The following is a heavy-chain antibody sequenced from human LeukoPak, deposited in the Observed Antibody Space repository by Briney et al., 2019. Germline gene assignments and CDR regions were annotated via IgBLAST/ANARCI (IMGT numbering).Heavy chain of an antibody. Sequence: GGSLRLSCAASGFTFDDYAMHWVRQAPGKGLEWVSGISWNSGSIGYADSVKGRFTISRDNAKNSLYLQMNSLRVEDTALYYCAKDWDSGYSYYFDYWGQGTLVTVSS. D-gene: IGHD5-12*01. V-gene: IGHV3-9*01. CDR2: ISWNSGSI. CDR3: AKDWDSGYSYYFDY. CDR1: GFTFDDYA. J-gene: IGHJ4*02.